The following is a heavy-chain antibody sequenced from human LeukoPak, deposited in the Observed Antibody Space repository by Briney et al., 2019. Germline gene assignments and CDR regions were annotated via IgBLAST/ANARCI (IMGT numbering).Heavy chain of an antibody. CDR2: IYYDGNT. D-gene: IGHD3-10*01. V-gene: IGHV4-59*01. CDR3: ARDGGYGSGSAL. CDR1: GXSISNYY. Sequence: SETLSLTCTVSGXSISNYYWTWIPQPPGKGLGWIGSIYYDGNTNYNPSLKSRVTISLDTPKNQFSLKLTSVTAADTAVYYCARDGGYGSGSALWGQGILITVSS. J-gene: IGHJ4*02.